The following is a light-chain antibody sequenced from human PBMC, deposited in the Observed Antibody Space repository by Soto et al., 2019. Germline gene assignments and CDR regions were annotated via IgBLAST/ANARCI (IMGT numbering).Light chain of an antibody. V-gene: IGKV1-6*01. CDR3: LQDADYPRI. J-gene: IGKJ4*01. CDR1: QDIRKD. CDR2: YAS. Sequence: AIQVTQSPSSLSASVGDRVTITCRASQDIRKDLGWYQQKPGKAPRLLIYYASSLESGVPSRFSGSGSGTHYTLTISSLQPADIAAYYCLQDADYPRIFGGGTKVDIK.